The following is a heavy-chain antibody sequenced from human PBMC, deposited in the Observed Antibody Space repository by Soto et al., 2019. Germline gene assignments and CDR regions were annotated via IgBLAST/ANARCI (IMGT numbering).Heavy chain of an antibody. Sequence: VGSLRLSCAASGFTFSSYEMNWVRQAPGKGLEWVSYISSSGSTIYYADSVKGRFTISRDNAKNSLYLQMNSLRAEDTAVYYCARFTYGMDVWGQGTTVTVSS. CDR2: ISSSGSTI. V-gene: IGHV3-48*03. J-gene: IGHJ6*02. CDR1: GFTFSSYE. CDR3: ARFTYGMDV.